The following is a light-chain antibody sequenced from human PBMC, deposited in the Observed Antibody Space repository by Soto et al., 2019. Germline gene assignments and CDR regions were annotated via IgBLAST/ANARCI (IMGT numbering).Light chain of an antibody. J-gene: IGKJ1*01. CDR2: DAS. V-gene: IGKV3-11*01. CDR3: QQRSNWPGT. Sequence: EIVLTQSPATLSLSPGERATLSCRASQSVRSSLAWYQQQRGQAPRLLIYDASNRATGIPARFSGSGSGTDFTLTISSLEPKDSSVYYCQQRSNWPGTFGQGTKVDIK. CDR1: QSVRSS.